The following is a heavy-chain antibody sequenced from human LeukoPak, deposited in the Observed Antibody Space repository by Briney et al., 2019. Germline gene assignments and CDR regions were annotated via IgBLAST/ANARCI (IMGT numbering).Heavy chain of an antibody. D-gene: IGHD3-3*01. CDR1: GGSIRSYY. Sequence: SETLSLTCTVSGGSIRSYYWSWIRQPPGKGLEWIGYISDTGSTNYNPSLKSRVTISADTSKNQLSLKLSSVTAADTAVYYCARHLYNDSWSGLDYWGQGTLVTVSS. CDR2: ISDTGST. V-gene: IGHV4-59*08. J-gene: IGHJ4*02. CDR3: ARHLYNDSWSGLDY.